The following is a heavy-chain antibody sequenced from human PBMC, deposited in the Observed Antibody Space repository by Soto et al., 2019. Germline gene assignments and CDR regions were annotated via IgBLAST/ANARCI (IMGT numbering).Heavy chain of an antibody. CDR2: IKRNTDGGTT. V-gene: IGHV3-15*07. CDR3: TTVFYDSSGNPDY. D-gene: IGHD3-22*01. CDR1: GFTFSNAW. Sequence: GGSLRLSCAASGFTFSNAWMNWVRQAPGKGLEWVGRIKRNTDGGTTDYAAPVRGRFTISRDDSKNTLYLQMNSLKIEDTAVYHCTTVFYDSSGNPDYWGQGTLVTVSS. J-gene: IGHJ4*02.